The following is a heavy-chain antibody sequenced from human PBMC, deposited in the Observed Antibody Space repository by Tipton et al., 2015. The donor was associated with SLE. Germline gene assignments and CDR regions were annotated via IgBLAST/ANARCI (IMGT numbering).Heavy chain of an antibody. CDR3: ARGGAGITMVRGATYYYYYMDV. V-gene: IGHV4-61*02. CDR2: IYTRGST. J-gene: IGHJ6*03. D-gene: IGHD3-10*01. Sequence: LVQSSQTLSLTCTVSGGSISSGNYYWTWIRQPAGKGLEWIGRIYTRGSTNYNPSLKSRVTMSVDTSKNQFSLKLSSVTAADTAVYYCARGGAGITMVRGATYYYYYMDVWGKGTTVTVSS. CDR1: GGSISSGNYY.